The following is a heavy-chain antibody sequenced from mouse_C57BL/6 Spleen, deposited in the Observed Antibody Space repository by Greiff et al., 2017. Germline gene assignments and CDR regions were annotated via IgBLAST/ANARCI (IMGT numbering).Heavy chain of an antibody. CDR3: ARGATTVVAMDY. V-gene: IGHV5-4*03. Sequence: EVMLVESGGGLVKPGASLKLSCAASGFTFSSYAMSWVRQTPEKRLEWVATISDGGSYTYYPDNVKGRFTISRDNAKNNLYLQMSHLKSEDTAMYYCARGATTVVAMDYWGQGTSVTVSS. CDR2: ISDGGSYT. J-gene: IGHJ4*01. D-gene: IGHD1-1*01. CDR1: GFTFSSYA.